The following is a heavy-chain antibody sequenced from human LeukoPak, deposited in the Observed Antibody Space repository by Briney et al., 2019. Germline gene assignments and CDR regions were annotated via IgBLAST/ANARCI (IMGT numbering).Heavy chain of an antibody. CDR1: GLTFRSYW. J-gene: IGHJ4*02. CDR3: ARDFGRFGDGSDY. CDR2: INQGGSEK. V-gene: IGHV3-7*01. Sequence: AGGSLRLSCAVSGLTFRSYWMSWVRQAPGKGLEWVANINQGGSEKYFVDSVKGRFTISRDNSKNTLYLQMNSLRAEDTAVYYCARDFGRFGDGSDYWGQGTLVTVSS. D-gene: IGHD3-10*01.